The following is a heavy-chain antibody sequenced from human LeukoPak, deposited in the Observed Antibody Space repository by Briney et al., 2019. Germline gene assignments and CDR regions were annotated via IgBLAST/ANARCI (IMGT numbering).Heavy chain of an antibody. D-gene: IGHD3-9*01. Sequence: ASVKVSCKASGYTFTSYGISWVRQAPGQGLEWMGWISAYNGNTNYAQKLQGRVTMTTDTSTSTAYMELRSLRSDDTAVYYCAREREWTYYDILTGYPDPHSKNAFDIWGQGTMVTVSS. CDR2: ISAYNGNT. J-gene: IGHJ3*02. CDR1: GYTFTSYG. V-gene: IGHV1-18*01. CDR3: AREREWTYYDILTGYPDPHSKNAFDI.